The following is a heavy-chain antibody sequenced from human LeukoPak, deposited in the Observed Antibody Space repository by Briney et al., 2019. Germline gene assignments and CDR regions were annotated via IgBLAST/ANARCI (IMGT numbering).Heavy chain of an antibody. Sequence: PGGSLRLSCAASGFTVSSNCMNWVRQAPGKGLEWVSVIYSGGSTYYADSVKGRFTISRDNSKNTLFLQMDSLRAEDSAVYYCARGGNWKAFDIWGQGTLVTVSS. V-gene: IGHV3-66*01. CDR1: GFTVSSNC. D-gene: IGHD1-20*01. J-gene: IGHJ3*02. CDR2: IYSGGST. CDR3: ARGGNWKAFDI.